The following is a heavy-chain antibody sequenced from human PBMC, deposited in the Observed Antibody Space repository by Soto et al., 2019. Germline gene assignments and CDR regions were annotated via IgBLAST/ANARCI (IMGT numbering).Heavy chain of an antibody. J-gene: IGHJ6*02. CDR2: IDPSDSYI. CDR1: GYNFTHYW. V-gene: IGHV5-10-1*01. D-gene: IGHD4-17*01. CDR3: ARLGRGTVGMDV. Sequence: GESLKISCEAFGYNFTHYWINWVRQMPGKGLEWMGRIDPSDSYIHYGPSFQGHVTISFDKSISTAYLQCSSLEASDTAMYYCARLGRGTVGMDVWGQGTTVTVSS.